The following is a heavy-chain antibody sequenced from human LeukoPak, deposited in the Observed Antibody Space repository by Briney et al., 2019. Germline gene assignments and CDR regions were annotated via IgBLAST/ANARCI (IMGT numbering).Heavy chain of an antibody. CDR2: IYPGDSDT. CDR1: GYSFTSYW. J-gene: IGHJ4*02. D-gene: IGHD6-13*01. Sequence: GESLKISCKGSGYSFTSYWIGWVRQVPGKGLEWMGIIYPGDSDTRYSPSFQGQVTISADKSLNTAYLQWSSLKASDTAMYYCARRDMGIAAAAFDYWGQGTLVTVSS. V-gene: IGHV5-51*01. CDR3: ARRDMGIAAAAFDY.